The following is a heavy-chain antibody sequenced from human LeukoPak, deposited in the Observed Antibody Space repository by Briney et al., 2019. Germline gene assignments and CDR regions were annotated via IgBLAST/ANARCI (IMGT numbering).Heavy chain of an antibody. V-gene: IGHV3-30*04. CDR2: ISYDGSNK. D-gene: IGHD6-6*01. Sequence: GGSLRLSCAASGFTFSSYAMHWVRQAPGKGLEWVAVISYDGSNKYYADSVKGRFTISRDNSKNTLYLQMNSLRAEDTALYYCARDEYSSTFDPWGQGTLVTVSS. CDR1: GFTFSSYA. CDR3: ARDEYSSTFDP. J-gene: IGHJ5*02.